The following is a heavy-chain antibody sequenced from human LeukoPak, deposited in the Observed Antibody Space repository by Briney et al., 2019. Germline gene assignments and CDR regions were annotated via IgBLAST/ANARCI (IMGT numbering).Heavy chain of an antibody. Sequence: GGSLRLSCAASGFTFSSYSMNWVRQAPGKWLEWVSSISGSSSYIYYADSVKGRFTISRDNAKNSLYLQMNSLRAGDTAVYYCASGSYYIDYWGQGTLVTVSS. CDR1: GFTFSSYS. CDR2: ISGSSSYI. D-gene: IGHD1-26*01. V-gene: IGHV3-21*01. J-gene: IGHJ4*02. CDR3: ASGSYYIDY.